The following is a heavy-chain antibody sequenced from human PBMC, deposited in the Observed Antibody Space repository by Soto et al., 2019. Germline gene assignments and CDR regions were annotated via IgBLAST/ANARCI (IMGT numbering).Heavy chain of an antibody. J-gene: IGHJ1*01. V-gene: IGHV3-30-3*01. CDR1: GFMFSRSA. CDR3: ARSRSGAVPDSFGY. D-gene: IGHD3-3*01. Sequence: QVQLVESGGRVVQPGGSLRLSCAASGFMFSRSAIHWVRQAPGKGLEWVAVISKDGSVKYYADSVRGRFSISRDKSKNTVYLEMNGMRDDDTAVFYCARSRSGAVPDSFGYWGQGTLVTVSS. CDR2: ISKDGSVK.